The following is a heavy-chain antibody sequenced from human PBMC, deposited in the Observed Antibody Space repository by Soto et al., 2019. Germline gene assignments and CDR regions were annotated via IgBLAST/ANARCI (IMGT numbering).Heavy chain of an antibody. J-gene: IGHJ3*02. CDR3: ARRVQNWNLHDAFDI. V-gene: IGHV1-2*04. D-gene: IGHD1-1*01. CDR1: GYTFTDYY. CDR2: ISPSSGGT. Sequence: ASVKVSCNASGYTFTDYYMHWVRQAPGQGIEGMGWISPSSGGTNYAQKFQGWVTMTRDTSISTAYMELSRLRSDDTAVYYCARRVQNWNLHDAFDIWGQGTMVTVSS.